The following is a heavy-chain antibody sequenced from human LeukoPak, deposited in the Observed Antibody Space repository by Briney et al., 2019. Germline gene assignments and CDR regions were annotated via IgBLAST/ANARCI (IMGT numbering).Heavy chain of an antibody. CDR1: GCSISSSSYY. V-gene: IGHV4-39*01. CDR3: ARQGPSGPTGIDY. D-gene: IGHD1-1*01. Sequence: SETLSLTCTVSGCSISSSSYYWGWIRQPPGKGLEWIGSIYYSGSTYYNPSLKSRVTISVDTSKNQFSLKLSSVTAADTAVYYCARQGPSGPTGIDYWGQRTLVTVSS. J-gene: IGHJ4*02. CDR2: IYYSGST.